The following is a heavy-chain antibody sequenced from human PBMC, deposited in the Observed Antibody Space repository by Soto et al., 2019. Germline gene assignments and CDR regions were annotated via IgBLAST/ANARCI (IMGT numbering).Heavy chain of an antibody. CDR2: INQDGSGR. D-gene: IGHD3-22*01. CDR3: ANYHDNSGSYAFDL. Sequence: EVQLVESGGGLVQPGGSLRLSCAVSGFTFSRYWMSWVRQAPGKGLEWVANINQDGSGRYYVDSVRGRFTITRDNAKNSLYLQMNTRRAEETAVYYCANYHDNSGSYAFDLWGQGTTVTVSS. V-gene: IGHV3-7*01. CDR1: GFTFSRYW. J-gene: IGHJ3*01.